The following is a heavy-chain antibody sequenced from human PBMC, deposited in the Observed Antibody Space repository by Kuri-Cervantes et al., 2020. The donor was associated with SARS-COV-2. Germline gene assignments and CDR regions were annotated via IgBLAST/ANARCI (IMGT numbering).Heavy chain of an antibody. D-gene: IGHD3-3*01. J-gene: IGHJ6*02. CDR3: ARARTTSYYDFWSGYYFHYYYGMDV. V-gene: IGHV3-52*01. CDR1: GFTFIRSW. CDR2: IKFDGSEK. Sequence: GESLKISCAASGFTFIRSWMHWVCQAPEKGLEWVADIKFDGSEKYYVDSVKGRLTISRDNAKNSLYLQLNSLRAEDMTVYYCARARTTSYYDFWSGYYFHYYYGMDVWGQGTTATVSS.